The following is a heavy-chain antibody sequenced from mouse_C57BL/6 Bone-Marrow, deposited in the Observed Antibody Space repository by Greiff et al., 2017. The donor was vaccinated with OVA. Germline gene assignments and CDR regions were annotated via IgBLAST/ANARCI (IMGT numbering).Heavy chain of an antibody. J-gene: IGHJ4*01. V-gene: IGHV1-15*01. Sequence: QVQLQQSGAELVRPGASVTLSCKASGYTFTDYEMHWVKQTPVHGLEWIGAIDPETGGTAYNQKFKGKAILTADKSSSTAYMELRSLTSEVSAVYYCTHDCYYAMDYWGQGTSVTVSS. D-gene: IGHD2-4*01. CDR2: IDPETGGT. CDR1: GYTFTDYE. CDR3: THDCYYAMDY.